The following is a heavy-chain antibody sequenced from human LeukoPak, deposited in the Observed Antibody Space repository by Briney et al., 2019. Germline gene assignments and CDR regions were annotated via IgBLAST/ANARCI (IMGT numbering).Heavy chain of an antibody. J-gene: IGHJ5*02. D-gene: IGHD3-3*01. CDR1: ALTVSRNY. Sequence: GGSLRLSCAASALTVSRNYMSWVRQAPGKGLESVSVIYSGGSTYYADSVRGRFTISRDNSKNTLYLQMNSLRAEDTAVYYCAKDPRITIFGVDTNWFDPWGQGTLVTVTS. CDR3: AKDPRITIFGVDTNWFDP. V-gene: IGHV3-53*01. CDR2: IYSGGST.